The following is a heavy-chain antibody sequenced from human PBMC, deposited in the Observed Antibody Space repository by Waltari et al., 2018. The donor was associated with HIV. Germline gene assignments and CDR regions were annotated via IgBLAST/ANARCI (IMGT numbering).Heavy chain of an antibody. CDR3: ARGGGAAPHYYGMDV. J-gene: IGHJ6*02. CDR1: GGSFSGYY. Sequence: QVQLQQWGAGLLKPSETLSLTCAVYGGSFSGYYWSWIRQPPGKGLEWIGEINHSGSTNYNPSLKSRVTISVDTSKNQFSLKLSSVTAADTAVYYCARGGGAAPHYYGMDVWGQGTTVTVSS. V-gene: IGHV4-34*01. CDR2: INHSGST. D-gene: IGHD2-15*01.